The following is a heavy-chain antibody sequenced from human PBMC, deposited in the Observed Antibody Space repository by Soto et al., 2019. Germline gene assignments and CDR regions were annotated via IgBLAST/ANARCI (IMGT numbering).Heavy chain of an antibody. CDR3: ARVFRFWSGYYWYFDY. J-gene: IGHJ4*02. Sequence: SETLSLTCAVYGGSFSGYYWSWIRQPPGKGLEWIGEINHSGSTNYNPSLKSRVTISVDTSKNQFSLKLSSVTAADTAVYYCARVFRFWSGYYWYFDYWGQGTLVTVSS. CDR1: GGSFSGYY. D-gene: IGHD3-3*01. CDR2: INHSGST. V-gene: IGHV4-34*01.